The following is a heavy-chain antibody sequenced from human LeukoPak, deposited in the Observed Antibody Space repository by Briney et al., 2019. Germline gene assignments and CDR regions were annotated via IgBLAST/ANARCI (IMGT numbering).Heavy chain of an antibody. D-gene: IGHD3-10*01. Sequence: ASETLSLTCAVYGGSFSGYYWSWIRQPPGKGLEWIGEINHSGSTNYNPSLKSRVTISVDTSKNQFSLKLSSVTAADTAVYYCARGRIVITMVRGATKGPSSGWFDPWGQGTLVTVSS. CDR3: ARGRIVITMVRGATKGPSSGWFDP. J-gene: IGHJ5*02. CDR1: GGSFSGYY. V-gene: IGHV4-34*01. CDR2: INHSGST.